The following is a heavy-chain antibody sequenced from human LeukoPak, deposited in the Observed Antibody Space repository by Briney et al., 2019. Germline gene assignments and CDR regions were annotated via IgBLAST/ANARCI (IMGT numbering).Heavy chain of an antibody. CDR2: IWYDGSNK. CDR1: GFTFSTYA. Sequence: GGSLRLSCAASGFTFSTYAMHWVRQAPGKGLEWVAVIWYDGSNKYYADSVKGRFTISRDNSKNTLYLQMNSLRAEDTAVYYCATRILSLVYWGQGTLATVSS. J-gene: IGHJ4*02. CDR3: ATRILSLVY. D-gene: IGHD3-3*02. V-gene: IGHV3-33*01.